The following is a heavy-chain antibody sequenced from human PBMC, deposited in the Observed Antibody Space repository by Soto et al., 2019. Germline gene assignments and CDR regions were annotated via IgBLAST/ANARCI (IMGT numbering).Heavy chain of an antibody. CDR3: ASSVTAGANYYYYYGMDV. V-gene: IGHV5-51*01. CDR1: GYSFTSYW. D-gene: IGHD6-13*01. Sequence: GESLKISCKGSGYSFTSYWIGWVRQMPGKGLEWMGIIYPGDSDTRYSPSFQGQVTISADKSISTAYLQWSSLKASDTAMYYCASSVTAGANYYYYYGMDVWGQGTTVTVSS. J-gene: IGHJ6*02. CDR2: IYPGDSDT.